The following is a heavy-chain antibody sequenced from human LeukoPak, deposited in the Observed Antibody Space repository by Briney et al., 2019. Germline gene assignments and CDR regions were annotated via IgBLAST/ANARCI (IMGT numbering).Heavy chain of an antibody. CDR2: ISYDGSNK. CDR3: AKAEGDSSGYYYST. Sequence: GGSLRLSCAASGFTFSSYGMHWVRQAPGKGLEWVAVISYDGSNKYYADSVKGRFTISRDNSKNTLYLQMNSLRAEDTAVYYCAKAEGDSSGYYYSTWGQGTLVTVSS. D-gene: IGHD3-22*01. J-gene: IGHJ4*02. V-gene: IGHV3-30*18. CDR1: GFTFSSYG.